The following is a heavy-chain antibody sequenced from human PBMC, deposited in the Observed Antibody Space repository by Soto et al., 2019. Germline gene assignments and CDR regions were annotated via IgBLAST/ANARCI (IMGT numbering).Heavy chain of an antibody. CDR3: AKGGDRMDV. CDR1: GFTFSSYG. D-gene: IGHD3-10*01. CDR2: ISYDGSNK. J-gene: IGHJ6*02. Sequence: GGSLRLSCAASGFTFSSYGMHWVRQAPGKGLEWVAVISYDGSNKYYADSVKGRFTISRDNSKNTLYLQMNGLRAEDTAVYYCAKGGDRMDVWGQGTTVTVSS. V-gene: IGHV3-30*18.